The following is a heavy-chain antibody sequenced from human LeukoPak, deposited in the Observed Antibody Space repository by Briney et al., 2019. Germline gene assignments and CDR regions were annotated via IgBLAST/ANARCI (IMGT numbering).Heavy chain of an antibody. Sequence: GGSLRLSCAASGFTFSNYWMSWVRQAPGKGLEWVSAISGSGGSTYFADSVKGRFTISRDNSKNTLYLLMNSLRAEDTAVYYCAKDAYSGTYYDYWGQGTLVTVSS. CDR3: AKDAYSGTYYDY. CDR1: GFTFSNYW. D-gene: IGHD1-26*01. CDR2: ISGSGGST. J-gene: IGHJ4*02. V-gene: IGHV3-23*01.